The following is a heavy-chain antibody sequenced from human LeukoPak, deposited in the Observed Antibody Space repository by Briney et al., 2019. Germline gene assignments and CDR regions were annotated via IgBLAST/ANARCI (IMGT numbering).Heavy chain of an antibody. D-gene: IGHD3-3*01. CDR1: GFTFSSYW. J-gene: IGHJ4*02. CDR3: ARDGALWGDFWSGYSSDY. V-gene: IGHV3-7*01. Sequence: GGSLRLSCAASGFTFSSYWMSWVRQAPGKGLEWVANIKQDGSEKYYVDSLKGRFTISRDNAQNSLYLQMNSLRAEDTAVYYCARDGALWGDFWSGYSSDYWGQGTLVTVSS. CDR2: IKQDGSEK.